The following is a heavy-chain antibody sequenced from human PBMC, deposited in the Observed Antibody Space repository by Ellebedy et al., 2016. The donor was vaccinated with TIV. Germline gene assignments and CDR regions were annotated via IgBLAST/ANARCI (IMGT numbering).Heavy chain of an antibody. CDR3: AKGHTASFFYLFDS. CDR1: GFTAFNFA. V-gene: IGHV3-23*01. D-gene: IGHD2-2*01. Sequence: GESLKISCEASGFTAFNFAMSWVRQAPGKGLEWVSAVGGGDDRTFYADAVKVRFTISRDNSKNTVTLQMQSLRAEDTALYYCAKGHTASFFYLFDSWGQGTLVTVSS. CDR2: VGGGDDRT. J-gene: IGHJ5*01.